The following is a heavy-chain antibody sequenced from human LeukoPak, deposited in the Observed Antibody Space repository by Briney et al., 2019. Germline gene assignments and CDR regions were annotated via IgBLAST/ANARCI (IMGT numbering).Heavy chain of an antibody. CDR3: ARRLTQYDCFDP. J-gene: IGHJ5*02. CDR2: TYYRSTWYN. V-gene: IGHV6-1*01. Sequence: SQTLSLTCAISGDSVSNNSAAWNWIRQSPSRGLEWLGRTYYRSTWYNDYAVSVRGRITVNPDTSKNQFSLHLNSVTPEDTAVYYCARRLTQYDCFDPWGQGILVTVSS. D-gene: IGHD2-2*01. CDR1: GDSVSNNSAA.